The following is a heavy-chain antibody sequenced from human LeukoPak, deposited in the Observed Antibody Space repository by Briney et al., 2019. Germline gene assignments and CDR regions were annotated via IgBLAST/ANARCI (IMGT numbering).Heavy chain of an antibody. J-gene: IGHJ4*02. CDR2: IKNKANSYTT. CDR1: GFTVSDHY. Sequence: GGSLRVSCAASGFTVSDHYMDWVRQAPGKGLELVGRIKNKANSYTTLYAASVKGRFSISRDDSKSMMYLQMNSLKTEDTAVYYCITPLPYSAQGGQGTLVTVSS. CDR3: ITPLPYSAQ. V-gene: IGHV3-72*01. D-gene: IGHD2-21*01.